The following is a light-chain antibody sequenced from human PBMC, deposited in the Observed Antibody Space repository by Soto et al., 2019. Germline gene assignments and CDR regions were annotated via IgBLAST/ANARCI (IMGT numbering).Light chain of an antibody. CDR3: QHYGSSPWT. Sequence: EIVLTQSPGTLSLSPGERATLSCRASQSVSNNYLAWYQQKPGQAPRLLIYGASSRATGTPDRFSGSGSGTDFTLTISRLEPEDFAVYYCQHYGSSPWTFGQGTKVDIK. CDR2: GAS. CDR1: QSVSNNY. V-gene: IGKV3-20*01. J-gene: IGKJ1*01.